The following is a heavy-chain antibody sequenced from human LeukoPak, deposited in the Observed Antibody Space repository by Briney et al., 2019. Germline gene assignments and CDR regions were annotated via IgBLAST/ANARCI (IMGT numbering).Heavy chain of an antibody. D-gene: IGHD2-8*01. Sequence: PGGSLRLSCAASGFTFSSYSTNWVRQGPGKGLEWVSSISSNSIYIYYADSVKGRFTISRDNAKNSLFLQMNSLRAEDTAVYYCAREGGSTKYHFDYWGQGTLVTVSS. CDR1: GFTFSSYS. CDR3: AREGGSTKYHFDY. J-gene: IGHJ4*02. CDR2: ISSNSIYI. V-gene: IGHV3-21*01.